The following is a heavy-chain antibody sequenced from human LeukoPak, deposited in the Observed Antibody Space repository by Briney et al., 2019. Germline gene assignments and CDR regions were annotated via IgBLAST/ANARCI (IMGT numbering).Heavy chain of an antibody. Sequence: ASVKVSCKASGYTFTDYYVHWVRRAPGLGLEWMGVINPGNNKTTYAQKFQDRVNMTRDTSTSTVYLELSSLTSDDTAIYYCARVTSPARRGRTLVAAAATPFDFWGQGTLVTVSP. CDR1: GYTFTDYY. J-gene: IGHJ4*02. CDR2: INPGNNKT. D-gene: IGHD6-13*01. CDR3: ARVTSPARRGRTLVAAAATPFDF. V-gene: IGHV1-46*01.